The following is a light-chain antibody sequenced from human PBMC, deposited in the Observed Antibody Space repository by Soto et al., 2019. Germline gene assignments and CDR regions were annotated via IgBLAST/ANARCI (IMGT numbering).Light chain of an antibody. CDR3: QQRSNWPPT. CDR2: DAS. CDR1: QSVSSY. Sequence: EIVLTQSPATLSLSPGERATLSCRASQSVSSYLAWYQQKPGQAPRLLIYDASNRATGIPARFSGSGSGTDFTLTISSLEPEEFAVYYCQQRSNWPPTFGQGTKLEPK. J-gene: IGKJ2*01. V-gene: IGKV3-11*01.